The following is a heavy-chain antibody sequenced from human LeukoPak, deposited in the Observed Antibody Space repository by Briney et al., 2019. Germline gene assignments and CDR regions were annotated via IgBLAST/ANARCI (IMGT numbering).Heavy chain of an antibody. CDR1: GTYW. V-gene: IGHV3-74*01. D-gene: IGHD2/OR15-2a*01. CDR3: VTFYETY. J-gene: IGHJ4*02. Sequence: GGSLRLSCAASGTYWMHWVRQAPGKGLVWVSHINSDGNWTGYADSVKGRFTISKDNAKNTVSLQMNNLRAEDTAVYYCVTFYETYWGRGTLVTVSS. CDR2: INSDGNWT.